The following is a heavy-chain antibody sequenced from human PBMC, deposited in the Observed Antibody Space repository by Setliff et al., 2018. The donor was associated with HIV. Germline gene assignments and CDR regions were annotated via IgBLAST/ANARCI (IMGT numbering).Heavy chain of an antibody. D-gene: IGHD3-3*01. CDR3: ARDVAPPLAGDVWSGNGL. CDR2: IYHSGGT. V-gene: IGHV4-4*02. CDR1: GGSISSSNW. J-gene: IGHJ4*02. Sequence: PSETLSLTCAVSGGSISSSNWWSWVRQPPGKGLEWIGEIYHSGGTNYNPSLKSRVTISLDKSKNHFSLELRSVTAADTAIYYCARDVAPPLAGDVWSGNGLWGQGTQVTVSS.